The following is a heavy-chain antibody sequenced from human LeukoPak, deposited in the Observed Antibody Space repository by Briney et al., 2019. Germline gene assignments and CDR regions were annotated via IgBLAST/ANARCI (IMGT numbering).Heavy chain of an antibody. CDR2: MNPNSGNT. V-gene: IGHV1-8*01. Sequence: GASVKVSCKASGYTFARCDINWVRQATGQGLEWMGWMNPNSGNTGYAQKFQGRVTMTRNTSISTAYMELSSLKSEDTAVYYCVRGPVGPRRIYVDPIDYWGQGTLVTVSS. CDR1: GYTFARCD. D-gene: IGHD5-12*01. CDR3: VRGPVGPRRIYVDPIDY. J-gene: IGHJ4*02.